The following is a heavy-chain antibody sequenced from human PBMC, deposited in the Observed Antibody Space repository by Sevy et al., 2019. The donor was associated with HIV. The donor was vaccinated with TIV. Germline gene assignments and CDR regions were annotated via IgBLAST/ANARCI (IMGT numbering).Heavy chain of an antibody. D-gene: IGHD2-21*01. CDR2: ISGDGSDT. CDR1: GFTFDRYF. J-gene: IGHJ4*02. Sequence: GGSLRLSCAASGFTFDRYFMHWVRQAPGKGLEWLAVISGDGSDTSYAVSLRGRFTISRDNSKNTLFLQMNRLGTEDTAVYFCAKRDLNHQFLLDFWGQGTLVTVSS. V-gene: IGHV3-30*18. CDR3: AKRDLNHQFLLDF.